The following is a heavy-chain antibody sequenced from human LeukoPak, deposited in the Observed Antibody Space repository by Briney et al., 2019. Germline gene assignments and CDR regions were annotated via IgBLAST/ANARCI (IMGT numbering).Heavy chain of an antibody. J-gene: IGHJ3*02. D-gene: IGHD2-15*01. CDR2: IYPGDSDT. Sequence: GESLKISCKGSGYSFTSYWIGWVRQMPGKGLEWMGIIYPGDSDTRYSPSFQGQVTISADKSISTAYLQWSSLKASDTAMYYCARAGYCSGGSCYWDDAFDIWGQGQWSPSLQ. CDR3: ARAGYCSGGSCYWDDAFDI. V-gene: IGHV5-51*01. CDR1: GYSFTSYW.